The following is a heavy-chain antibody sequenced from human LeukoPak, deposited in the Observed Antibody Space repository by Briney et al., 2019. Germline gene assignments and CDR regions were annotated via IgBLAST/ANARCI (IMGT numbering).Heavy chain of an antibody. D-gene: IGHD2-2*01. V-gene: IGHV1-2*04. CDR1: GYTFTGYY. J-gene: IGHJ5*02. Sequence: ASVKVSCKASGYTFTGYYMHWVRQAPGQGLEWMGWINPNSGGTNYAQKFQGWVTMTRDTSISTAYMELSRLRSDDTAVYYCAREGDVVADVNWFDPWGQGTLVTVS. CDR2: INPNSGGT. CDR3: AREGDVVADVNWFDP.